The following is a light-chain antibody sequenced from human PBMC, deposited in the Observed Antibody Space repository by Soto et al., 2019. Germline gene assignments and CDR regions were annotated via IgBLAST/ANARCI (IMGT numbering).Light chain of an antibody. V-gene: IGLV2-8*01. J-gene: IGLJ3*02. CDR3: SSYVDGNNFV. Sequence: QSALTQPPSASGSPGQSVTISCTGTSSDIGGFNYVSWYQHHPGKAPKLMIYEVNKRPSGVPDRFSGSKSGYTASLTVSGLQPEDEADYYCSSYVDGNNFVFGGGTKVTVL. CDR1: SSDIGGFNY. CDR2: EVN.